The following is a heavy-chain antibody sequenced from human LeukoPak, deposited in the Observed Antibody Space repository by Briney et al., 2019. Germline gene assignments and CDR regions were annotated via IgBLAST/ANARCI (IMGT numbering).Heavy chain of an antibody. V-gene: IGHV4-4*02. J-gene: IGHJ4*02. CDR1: GGSIGNNDW. CDR3: ARGEERGSGTVHFDY. D-gene: IGHD3-10*01. Sequence: SETLSLTCAVSGGSIGNNDWWSWVRQPPGMGLEWIGEIYHGGSTNYNPSLKSRVTMSVDRSKNQFSLKLSSVTAADTAVYYCARGEERGSGTVHFDYWGQGTLVTVSP. CDR2: IYHGGST.